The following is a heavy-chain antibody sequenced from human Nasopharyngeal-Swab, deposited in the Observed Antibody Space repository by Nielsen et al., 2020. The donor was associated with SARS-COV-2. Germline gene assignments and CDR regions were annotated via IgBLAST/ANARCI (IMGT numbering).Heavy chain of an antibody. CDR3: ARSGYYFSDAFDI. D-gene: IGHD3-3*01. Sequence: GGSLRLSCVVSGFTFSSYWMSWVRQAPGKGLEWVANIKQDGSEKYYVDSVKGRFTISRDNAKNSLYLQMNSLRAEDTAVYYCARSGYYFSDAFDIWGQGTMVTVSS. J-gene: IGHJ3*02. V-gene: IGHV3-7*03. CDR2: IKQDGSEK. CDR1: GFTFSSYW.